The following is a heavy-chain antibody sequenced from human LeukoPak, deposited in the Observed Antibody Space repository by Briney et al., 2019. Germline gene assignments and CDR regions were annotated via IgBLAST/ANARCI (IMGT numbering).Heavy chain of an antibody. Sequence: PGGSLRLSCAASGFTFSGYSMNWVRQAPGKGLEWVSYISSSSSTIYYADSVKGRFTISRDNAKNSLYLQMNSLRAEDTAVYYCARGTPRGYYYDSSGPVGFDYWGQGTLVTVSS. CDR1: GFTFSGYS. J-gene: IGHJ4*02. V-gene: IGHV3-48*01. CDR2: ISSSSSTI. CDR3: ARGTPRGYYYDSSGPVGFDY. D-gene: IGHD3-22*01.